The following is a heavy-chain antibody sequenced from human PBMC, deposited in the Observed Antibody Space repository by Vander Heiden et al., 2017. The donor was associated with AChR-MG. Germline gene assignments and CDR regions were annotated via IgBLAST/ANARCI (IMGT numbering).Heavy chain of an antibody. Sequence: QVQLRESGPGLVKPSDTLSRNCSVPSPSTTREYYYWSWVRHLQEKGLGWIGFISIRGNSYYKSALKSRAAISRDTSENQFSLKLSSVTAADTAVYYCAVGGSSAKIAYWGRGTLVTVSS. J-gene: IGHJ4*02. CDR1: SPSTTREYYY. D-gene: IGHD3-16*01. V-gene: IGHV4-31*03. CDR3: AVGGSSAKIAY. CDR2: ISIRGNS.